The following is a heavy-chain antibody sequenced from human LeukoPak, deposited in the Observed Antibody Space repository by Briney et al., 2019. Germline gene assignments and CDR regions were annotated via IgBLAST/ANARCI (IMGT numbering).Heavy chain of an antibody. CDR1: GYTFTGYY. CDR2: INPNSGGT. D-gene: IGHD3-22*01. Sequence: ASVKVSCKASGYTFTGYYMHWVRRAPGQGLEWMGRINPNSGGTNYAQKFQGRVTMTRDTSISTAYMELSRLRSDDTAVYYCARDRTSYYYDSSSLFDPWGQGTLVTVSS. CDR3: ARDRTSYYYDSSSLFDP. J-gene: IGHJ5*02. V-gene: IGHV1-2*06.